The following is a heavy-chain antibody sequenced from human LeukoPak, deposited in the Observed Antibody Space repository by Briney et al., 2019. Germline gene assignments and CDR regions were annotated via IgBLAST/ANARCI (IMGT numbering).Heavy chain of an antibody. CDR1: GFTFSSYA. J-gene: IGHJ4*02. Sequence: GGSLRLSCAASGFTFSSYAMHWVRQAPGKGLEYASAISSNGGSTYYANSVKGRFTISRDNSKNTLYLQMGSLRAEDMAVYYCARRAFRGHFDYWGQGTLATVSS. CDR2: ISSNGGST. D-gene: IGHD3-10*01. V-gene: IGHV3-64*01. CDR3: ARRAFRGHFDY.